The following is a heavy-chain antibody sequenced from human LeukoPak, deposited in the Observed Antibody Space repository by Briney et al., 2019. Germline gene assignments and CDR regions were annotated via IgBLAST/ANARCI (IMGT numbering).Heavy chain of an antibody. CDR3: ARGRMIVDAFDI. CDR2: IYYSGST. CDR1: GGSISSGDYY. V-gene: IGHV4-30-4*01. Sequence: SETLSLTCTVSGGSISSGDYYWSWIRQPPGKGLEWIGYIYYSGSTYYNPSLKSRVTISVDTSKNQFSLKLSSVTAADTAVYYCARGRMIVDAFDIWGQGTMVTASS. D-gene: IGHD3-22*01. J-gene: IGHJ3*02.